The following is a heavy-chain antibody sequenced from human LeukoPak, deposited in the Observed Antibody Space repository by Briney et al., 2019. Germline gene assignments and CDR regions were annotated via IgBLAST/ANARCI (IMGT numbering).Heavy chain of an antibody. Sequence: SETLSLTCTVSGYSISSGYYWGWIRQPPVKGLEWIGSIYHSGSTYYNPSLKSRVTISVDTSKNQFSLKLSSVTAADTAVYYCARGPRYCSSTSCYTNWFDPWGQGTLVTVSS. D-gene: IGHD2-2*01. CDR3: ARGPRYCSSTSCYTNWFDP. CDR2: IYHSGST. J-gene: IGHJ5*02. V-gene: IGHV4-38-2*02. CDR1: GYSISSGYY.